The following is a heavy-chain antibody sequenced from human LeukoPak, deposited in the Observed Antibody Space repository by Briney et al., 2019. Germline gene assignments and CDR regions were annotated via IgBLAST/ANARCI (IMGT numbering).Heavy chain of an antibody. Sequence: SETLSLTCAGYGGSFSGYYWSWIRQPPGKGLEWIGEINHSGSTNYNPSLKSRVTISVDTSKNQFSLKLSSVTAADTAVYYCARAGTMDYWGQGTLVTVSS. J-gene: IGHJ4*02. CDR1: GGSFSGYY. CDR3: ARAGTMDY. V-gene: IGHV4-34*01. D-gene: IGHD1-7*01. CDR2: INHSGST.